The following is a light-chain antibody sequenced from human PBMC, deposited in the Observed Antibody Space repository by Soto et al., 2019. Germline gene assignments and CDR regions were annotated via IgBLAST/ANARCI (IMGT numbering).Light chain of an antibody. CDR2: EVS. V-gene: IGLV2-14*03. CDR1: SSDVGAYDF. Sequence: QSALTQPASVSGSPGQSITISCTGTSSDVGAYDFVSWYQQHPDKAPKLMIYEVSNRPSGVSHRFSGSKSVNTATLPISGLHAEDEADYYCSSYTTSSTRVFGTGTKLTVL. J-gene: IGLJ1*01. CDR3: SSYTTSSTRV.